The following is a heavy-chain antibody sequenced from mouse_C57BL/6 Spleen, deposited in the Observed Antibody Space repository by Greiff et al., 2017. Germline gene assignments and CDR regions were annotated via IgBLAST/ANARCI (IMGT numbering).Heavy chain of an antibody. CDR2: INPKNGGT. D-gene: IGHD2-3*01. Sequence: VQLQQSGPELVKPGASVKISCKASGYTFTDYYMNWVKQSHGKSLEWIGDINPKNGGTSYNQKFKGKATLTVDKSSSTAYMELRSLTSDDSSVYYCARGGAYDGYPWFAYWGQGTLVTVSA. V-gene: IGHV1-26*01. CDR1: GYTFTDYY. CDR3: ARGGAYDGYPWFAY. J-gene: IGHJ3*01.